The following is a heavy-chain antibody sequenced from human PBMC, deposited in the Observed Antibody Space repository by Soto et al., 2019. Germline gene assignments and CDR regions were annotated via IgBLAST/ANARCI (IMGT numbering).Heavy chain of an antibody. CDR2: ISGSGGST. J-gene: IGHJ1*01. Sequence: EVQLLESGGGLVQPGGSLRLSCAASGFTFSSYAMSWVRQAPGKGLEWVSAISGSGGSTYYADSVKGRFTISRDNSKNXLYLQMNSLRAEDTAVYYCAKDRDSSSWYTGLFQHWGQGTLVTVSS. V-gene: IGHV3-23*01. D-gene: IGHD6-13*01. CDR1: GFTFSSYA. CDR3: AKDRDSSSWYTGLFQH.